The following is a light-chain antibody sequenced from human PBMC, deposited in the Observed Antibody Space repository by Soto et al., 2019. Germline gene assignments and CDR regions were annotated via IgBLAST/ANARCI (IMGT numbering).Light chain of an antibody. CDR1: QSVSSN. CDR2: GAS. Sequence: EILVTQSPATLSVSPGERATLSCRASQSVSSNLAWYMQRPGQAPRLLIYGASTRATGIPARFSGSGSGTEFTLTIRSLQSEDFVLYYCQQYDNWPLTFGGGTKVEI. CDR3: QQYDNWPLT. V-gene: IGKV3-15*01. J-gene: IGKJ4*01.